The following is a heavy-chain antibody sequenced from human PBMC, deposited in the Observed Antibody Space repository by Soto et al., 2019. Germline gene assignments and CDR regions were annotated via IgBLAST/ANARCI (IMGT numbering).Heavy chain of an antibody. CDR3: GRDVDIVVVVAAYYFDY. D-gene: IGHD2-15*01. Sequence: ASVKVSCKASGYTFTSYGISWVRQAPGQGLEWMGWISAYNGNTNYAQKLQGRVTMTTDTSTSTAYMELRSLRSDDTAVYYCGRDVDIVVVVAAYYFDYWGQGTLVTVSS. CDR1: GYTFTSYG. V-gene: IGHV1-18*01. CDR2: ISAYNGNT. J-gene: IGHJ4*02.